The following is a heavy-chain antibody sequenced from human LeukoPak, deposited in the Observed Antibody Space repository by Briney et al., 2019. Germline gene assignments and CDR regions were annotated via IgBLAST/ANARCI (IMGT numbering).Heavy chain of an antibody. CDR1: GFTFSSYG. Sequence: GRSLRLSCAASGFTFSSYGMHWVRQAPGKGLEWVAVIWYDGSNKKYADSVKGRFTITRDNSKNTLYLQMNSLRVEDTAVYYCAKDPHQRLAVAGYFDYWGQGTLVTVSS. J-gene: IGHJ4*02. CDR3: AKDPHQRLAVAGYFDY. V-gene: IGHV3-33*06. CDR2: IWYDGSNK. D-gene: IGHD6-19*01.